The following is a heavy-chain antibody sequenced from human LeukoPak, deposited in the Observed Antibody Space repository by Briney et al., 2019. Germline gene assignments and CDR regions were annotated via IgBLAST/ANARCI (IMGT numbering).Heavy chain of an antibody. V-gene: IGHV3-23*01. Sequence: GGSLRLSCAASGFTFSNTVMGWVRQAPGKGLEWVSAIGGSGDSTYYADSVTGRFTISRDNSKNTLYLQMNSLRAEDTALYYCAKLPTGYPNWFDPWGQGTLVTVSS. J-gene: IGHJ5*02. D-gene: IGHD3-9*01. CDR3: AKLPTGYPNWFDP. CDR1: GFTFSNTV. CDR2: IGGSGDST.